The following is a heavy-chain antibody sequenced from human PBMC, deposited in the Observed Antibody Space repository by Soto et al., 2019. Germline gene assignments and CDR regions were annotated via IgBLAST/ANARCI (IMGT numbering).Heavy chain of an antibody. CDR1: GFSFRSYT. CDR3: AKDKEPDGAWDIDY. CDR2: IIGANGDT. J-gene: IGHJ4*01. V-gene: IGHV3-23*01. D-gene: IGHD4-17*01. Sequence: EVQLLESGGDLVQPGGSLRLSCAASGFSFRSYTMSWVRQAPGKGLEWVSSIIGANGDTFSADSVTGRFTISRDISKSTLYLQMNGLRLEDTAIYYCAKDKEPDGAWDIDYWGHGTLVTVSS.